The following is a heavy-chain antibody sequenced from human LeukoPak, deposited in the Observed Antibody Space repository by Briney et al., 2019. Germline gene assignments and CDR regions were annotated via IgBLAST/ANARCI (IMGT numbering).Heavy chain of an antibody. J-gene: IGHJ5*02. V-gene: IGHV4-39*07. Sequence: SETLSLTCTVSGGSISSSSYYWGWIRQPPGKGLEWIGSIYYSGSTYYNPSLKSRVTISVDTSKNQFSLKLSSVTAADTAVYYCARDLPWYCSSTSCRWGANWFDPWGQGTLVTVSS. D-gene: IGHD2-2*01. CDR1: GGSISSSSYY. CDR3: ARDLPWYCSSTSCRWGANWFDP. CDR2: IYYSGST.